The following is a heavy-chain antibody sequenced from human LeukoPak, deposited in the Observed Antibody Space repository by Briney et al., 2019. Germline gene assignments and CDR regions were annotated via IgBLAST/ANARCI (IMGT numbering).Heavy chain of an antibody. J-gene: IGHJ6*03. CDR1: GFSLRTSE. CDR2: INSGGNIE. D-gene: IGHD3-10*01. Sequence: PGGSLRLSCEASGFSLRTSEMNWVRQAPGKGPEWVAHINSGGNIEFYADSVRGRFTMSRDNDLLYLHLNGLRDEDTAVYDCARDTVNGPFVLILHLGGRGVGVSVPSASIRGK. V-gene: IGHV3-48*03. CDR3: ARDTVNGPFVLILHLGGRGVGVSVPSASI.